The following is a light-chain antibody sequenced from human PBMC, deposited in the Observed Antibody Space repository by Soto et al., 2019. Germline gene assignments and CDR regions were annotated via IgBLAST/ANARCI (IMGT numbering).Light chain of an antibody. CDR3: QQYDKWPPIT. J-gene: IGKJ5*01. CDR1: QSVSSN. V-gene: IGKV3-15*01. CDR2: DAS. Sequence: EIVMTQSPATLSVSPGETATLSRRASQSVSSNLAWYQQNPGQAPGLLIYDASTRATGIPVRFSGSGSGTHFTLTISSVQSEDVAVFYCQQYDKWPPITFGQGTRLEIK.